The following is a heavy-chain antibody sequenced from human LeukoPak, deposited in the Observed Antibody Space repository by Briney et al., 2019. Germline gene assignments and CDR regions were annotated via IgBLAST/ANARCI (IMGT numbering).Heavy chain of an antibody. Sequence: GGSLRLSCVASGFTFSTYWMTWVRQAQGTGLEWVASIMQDGGQKYYVDSVKGRFTISRDNAKNSLYLQMDSLRVEDTAVYYCARYFNSNGYSSLRGDYWGQGTLVTVSS. CDR1: GFTFSTYW. J-gene: IGHJ4*02. V-gene: IGHV3-7*01. CDR2: IMQDGGQK. CDR3: ARYFNSNGYSSLRGDY. D-gene: IGHD3-22*01.